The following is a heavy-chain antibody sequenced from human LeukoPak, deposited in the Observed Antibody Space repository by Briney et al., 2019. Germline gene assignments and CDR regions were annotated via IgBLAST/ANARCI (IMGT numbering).Heavy chain of an antibody. J-gene: IGHJ5*02. V-gene: IGHV3-64*01. CDR1: GFTFSSYA. CDR3: ARDGGVPS. Sequence: GGSLRLSCAASGFTFSSYAMHWVRQAPGKGLEYVSAISSRGGSTYYANSVKGRFTISRDNSKNTLYLQMGSLRAEDMAVYYCARDGGVPSWGQGTLVTVSS. D-gene: IGHD3-16*01. CDR2: ISSRGGST.